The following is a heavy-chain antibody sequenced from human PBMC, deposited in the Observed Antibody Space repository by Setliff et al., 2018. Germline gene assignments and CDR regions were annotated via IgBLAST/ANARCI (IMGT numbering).Heavy chain of an antibody. V-gene: IGHV1-69*05. J-gene: IGHJ6*02. CDR2: IIPIFGTA. Sequence: SVKVSCKASGGTFSSYAISWVRQAPGQGLEWMGGIIPIFGTANYAQKFQGRVTITTDESTSTAYMELSSLRSEDTAMYYCAREHGYCSGGSCHYGMDVWGQGTTVTVSS. CDR1: GGTFSSYA. D-gene: IGHD2-15*01. CDR3: AREHGYCSGGSCHYGMDV.